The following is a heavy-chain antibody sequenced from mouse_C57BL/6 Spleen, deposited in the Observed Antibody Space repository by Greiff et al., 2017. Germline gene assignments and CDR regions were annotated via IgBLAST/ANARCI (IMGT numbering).Heavy chain of an antibody. CDR3: ASIYSGSSYGFAY. CDR1: GFTFSDYG. V-gene: IGHV5-17*01. CDR2: ISSGSSTI. J-gene: IGHJ3*01. Sequence: EVMLVESGGGLVKPGGSLKLSCAASGFTFSDYGMHWVRQAPEKGLEWVAYISSGSSTIYYADTVKGRFTISRDNAKNTLFLQMTSLRSEDTAMYYCASIYSGSSYGFAYWGQGTLVTVSA. D-gene: IGHD1-1*01.